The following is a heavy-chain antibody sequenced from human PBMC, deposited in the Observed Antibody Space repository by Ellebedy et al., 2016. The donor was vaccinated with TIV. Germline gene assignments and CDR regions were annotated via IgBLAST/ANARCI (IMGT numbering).Heavy chain of an antibody. CDR3: ARDSSGIDY. D-gene: IGHD3-22*01. CDR1: GFTFSDYY. Sequence: GESLKISCAASGFTFSDYYMSWIRQAPGKGLEWVSYISSSSSYTNYADSVKGRFTISRDNAKNSLYLQMNSLRAEDTAVYYCARDSSGIDYWGQGTLVTVSS. CDR2: ISSSSSYT. J-gene: IGHJ4*02. V-gene: IGHV3-11*06.